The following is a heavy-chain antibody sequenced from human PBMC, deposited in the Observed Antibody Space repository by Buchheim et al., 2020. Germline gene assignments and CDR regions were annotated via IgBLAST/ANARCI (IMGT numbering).Heavy chain of an antibody. J-gene: IGHJ4*02. CDR3: ARDDDDSSGYYDTAYYFDY. CDR1: GFTFSSYA. Sequence: QVQLVESGGGVVQPGRSLRHSCAASGFTFSSYAMHWVRQAPGKGLEWVAVISYDGSNKYYADSVKGRFTISRDNSKNTLYLQMNSLRAEDTAVYYCARDDDDSSGYYDTAYYFDYWGQGTL. V-gene: IGHV3-30*04. CDR2: ISYDGSNK. D-gene: IGHD3-22*01.